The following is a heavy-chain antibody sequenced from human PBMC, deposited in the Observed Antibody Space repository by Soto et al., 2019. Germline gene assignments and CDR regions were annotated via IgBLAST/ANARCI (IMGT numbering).Heavy chain of an antibody. J-gene: IGHJ6*02. CDR2: ISYDGSNK. Sequence: GGSLRLSCAASGFTFSSYGMHWVRQAPGKGLEWVAVISYDGSNKYYADSVKGRFTISRDNSKNTLYLQMNSLRAEDTAVYYCAAGLWSGPLHYYYYYGMDVWGQGTTVTVSS. CDR1: GFTFSSYG. D-gene: IGHD3-3*01. CDR3: AAGLWSGPLHYYYYYGMDV. V-gene: IGHV3-30*03.